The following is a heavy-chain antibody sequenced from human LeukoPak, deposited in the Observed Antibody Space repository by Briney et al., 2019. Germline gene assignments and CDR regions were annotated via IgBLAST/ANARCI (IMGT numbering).Heavy chain of an antibody. V-gene: IGHV3-7*01. D-gene: IGHD6-13*01. CDR1: GFTFSTYW. CDR3: ATPGSGIWCFDY. J-gene: IGHJ4*02. CDR2: IKQGGSEK. Sequence: SGGSLRLSCAASGFTFSTYWMSWVRQAPGKGLEWVASIKQGGSEKYYVDSVKGRFTIFRDNAKNSVYLQMTSLRAEDTAVYYCATPGSGIWCFDYWGQGTLLTVSS.